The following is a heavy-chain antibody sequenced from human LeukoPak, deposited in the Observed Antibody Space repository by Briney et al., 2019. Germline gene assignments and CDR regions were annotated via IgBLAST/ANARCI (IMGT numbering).Heavy chain of an antibody. CDR3: AKDATPYY. D-gene: IGHD2-15*01. Sequence: GGSLRLSCAASGFTFSSYAMTWVRQALGKGLEWLSTISGSGDRTFYADSVKGRFTISRDNSKNTVYLQMNRLRGEDTAIYYCAKDATPYYWGQGTLVTVSS. V-gene: IGHV3-23*01. J-gene: IGHJ4*02. CDR1: GFTFSSYA. CDR2: ISGSGDRT.